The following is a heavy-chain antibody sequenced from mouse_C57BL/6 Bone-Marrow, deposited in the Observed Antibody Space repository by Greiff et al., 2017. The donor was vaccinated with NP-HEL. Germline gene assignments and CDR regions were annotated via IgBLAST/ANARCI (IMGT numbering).Heavy chain of an antibody. CDR3: ARDGYHEGYYAMDY. Sequence: EVQLQQSGPELVKPGASVKISCKASGYTFTDYYMNWVKQSHGKSLEWIGDINPNNGGTRYNQKFKGKATLTVDKSSSTAYMELRSLTSEDSAVYYSARDGYHEGYYAMDYWGQGTSVTVSS. CDR2: INPNNGGT. CDR1: GYTFTDYY. V-gene: IGHV1-26*01. D-gene: IGHD2-3*01. J-gene: IGHJ4*01.